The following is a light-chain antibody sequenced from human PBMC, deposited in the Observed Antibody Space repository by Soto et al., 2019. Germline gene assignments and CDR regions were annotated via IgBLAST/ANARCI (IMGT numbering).Light chain of an antibody. CDR2: AAS. J-gene: IGKJ1*01. Sequence: DIQITQSPSSLSASVVDRVTITCRASQSISTYLVWYQQKPGKVPRLLIYAASSLQSGVPSRFSGSGSGTDFTLTISSLQPEDVATYYCQKYNSPPPTFGQGTKVDIK. CDR1: QSISTY. CDR3: QKYNSPPPT. V-gene: IGKV1-27*01.